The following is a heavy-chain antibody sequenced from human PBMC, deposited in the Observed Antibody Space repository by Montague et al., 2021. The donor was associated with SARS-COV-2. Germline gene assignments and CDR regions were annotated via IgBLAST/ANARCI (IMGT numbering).Heavy chain of an antibody. Sequence: SLRLSCAASGFTFSSYAMSWVRQAPGKGLEWVSVIYSGGSSTYYADSVKGRFTISRDNSKNTLYLQMNSLRAEDTAVYYCARVGRDSAILPIAIHYGMDVWGQGTTVTVSS. V-gene: IGHV3-23*03. J-gene: IGHJ6*02. D-gene: IGHD2-2*01. CDR2: IYSGGSST. CDR3: ARVGRDSAILPIAIHYGMDV. CDR1: GFTFSSYA.